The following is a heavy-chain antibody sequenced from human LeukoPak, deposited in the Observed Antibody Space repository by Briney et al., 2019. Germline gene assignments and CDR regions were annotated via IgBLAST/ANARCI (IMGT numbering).Heavy chain of an antibody. CDR2: ISRSGSAI. D-gene: IGHD2-21*02. V-gene: IGHV3-23*01. J-gene: IGHJ4*02. Sequence: PGGSLRLSCAASGFTFSDYAMNWVRQAPGKGLEWVSGISRSGSAIYYADAVKGRFTISRDNAKNTLYLHLNSLRADDTAVNYCGKDGHGGDSPGPPDYWAREPGSPSLQ. CDR1: GFTFSDYA. CDR3: GKDGHGGDSPGPPDY.